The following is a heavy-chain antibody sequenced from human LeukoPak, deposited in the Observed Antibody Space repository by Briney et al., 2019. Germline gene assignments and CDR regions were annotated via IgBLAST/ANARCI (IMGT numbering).Heavy chain of an antibody. J-gene: IGHJ4*02. Sequence: WASVTVSCKASGYTFTSYAMHWVRQAPGQRLEWMGWINAGNGNTKYSQKFQGRVTITRDTSASTAYMELSSLRSEDTAMYYCATYCSSANCYIWGYYFDSWGQGTLVTVSS. CDR2: INAGNGNT. D-gene: IGHD2-2*01. CDR3: ATYCSSANCYIWGYYFDS. V-gene: IGHV1-3*01. CDR1: GYTFTSYA.